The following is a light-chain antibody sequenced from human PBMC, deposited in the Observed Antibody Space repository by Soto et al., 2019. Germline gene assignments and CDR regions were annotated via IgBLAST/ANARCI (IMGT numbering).Light chain of an antibody. CDR3: SSYTSSSTVV. V-gene: IGLV2-14*01. CDR1: SSDVGGYNY. CDR2: EVS. J-gene: IGLJ2*01. Sequence: QSALTQPASVSGSPGQSITISCTGTSSDVGGYNYVSWYQHHPVKAPKLIIYEVSNRPSGVSDRFSGSRSGNTASLTISGLQAEDEADYYCSSYTSSSTVVFGGGTKLTVL.